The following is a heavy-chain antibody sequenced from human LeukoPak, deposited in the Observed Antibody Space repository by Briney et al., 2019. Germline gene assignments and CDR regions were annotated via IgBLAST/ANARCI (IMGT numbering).Heavy chain of an antibody. CDR2: IRYDGSDK. D-gene: IGHD1-26*01. J-gene: IGHJ4*02. CDR1: GFTFSRYG. CDR3: GKMGAGAGHFDY. Sequence: HPGGSLRLSCAASGFTFSRYGMHWVRQAPGKGLEWVAFIRYDGSDKSYADSVKGRFTISRDNSKNTLYLQMNSLRVEKAAIYSCGKMGAGAGHFDYWGQGTLSPSPQ. V-gene: IGHV3-30*02.